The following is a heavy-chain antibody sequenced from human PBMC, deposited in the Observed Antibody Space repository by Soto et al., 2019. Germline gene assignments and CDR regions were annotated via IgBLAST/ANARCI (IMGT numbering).Heavy chain of an antibody. V-gene: IGHV3-30*18. CDR3: AKDLRPAAMGYYYYGMDV. CDR1: GFTFSSYG. D-gene: IGHD2-2*01. J-gene: IGHJ6*02. Sequence: GGSLRLSCAASGFTFSSYGMHWVRQAPGKGLEWVAVISYDGSNRYYADSVKGRFTISRDNSKNPLYLQMNSLRAEDTAVYYCAKDLRPAAMGYYYYGMDVWGQGTTVTVSS. CDR2: ISYDGSNR.